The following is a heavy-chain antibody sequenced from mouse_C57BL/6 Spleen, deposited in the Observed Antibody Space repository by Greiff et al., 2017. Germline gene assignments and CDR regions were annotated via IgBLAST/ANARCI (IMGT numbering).Heavy chain of an antibody. CDR2: IHPNSGST. Sequence: VQLQESGAELVKPGASVKLSCKASGYTFTSYWMHWVKQRPGQGLEWIGMIHPNSGSTNYNEKFKSKATLTVDKSSSTAYMQLSSLTSEDSAVYDCARGSYDGDLHAMDYWGQGTSVTVSS. V-gene: IGHV1-64*01. CDR3: ARGSYDGDLHAMDY. CDR1: GYTFTSYW. D-gene: IGHD2-3*01. J-gene: IGHJ4*01.